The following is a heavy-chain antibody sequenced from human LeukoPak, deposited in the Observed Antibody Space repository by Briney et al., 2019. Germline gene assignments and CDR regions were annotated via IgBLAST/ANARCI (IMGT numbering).Heavy chain of an antibody. Sequence: GGSLRISCAAPGFTFRSYDMHWVRQAPGTGLEGVAFIRFDGSNKYYADSVKGRFTISRDNSKNTLYLQMNSLRAEDTAVYYCAKVGGIAVATYYYMDVWGKGTTVTVSS. CDR3: AKVGGIAVATYYYMDV. CDR1: GFTFRSYD. J-gene: IGHJ6*03. CDR2: IRFDGSNK. V-gene: IGHV3-30*02. D-gene: IGHD6-19*01.